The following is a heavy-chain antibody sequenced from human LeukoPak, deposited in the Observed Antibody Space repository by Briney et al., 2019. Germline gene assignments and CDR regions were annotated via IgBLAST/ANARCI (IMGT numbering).Heavy chain of an antibody. J-gene: IGHJ4*02. Sequence: GGTLRLSCAASGFTFSSCGMSWVRQAPRKGLEWVSGISGSGGSTYYADSVKGRFTISRDNSKNTLYLQMNSLRPEDTAVYYCAKPARTDYADYWGQGTLVTVSS. D-gene: IGHD1-14*01. CDR3: AKPARTDYADY. V-gene: IGHV3-23*01. CDR1: GFTFSSCG. CDR2: ISGSGGST.